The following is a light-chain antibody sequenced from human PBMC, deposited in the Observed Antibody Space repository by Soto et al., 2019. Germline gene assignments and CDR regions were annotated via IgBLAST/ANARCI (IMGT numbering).Light chain of an antibody. CDR1: SSNIGSNA. V-gene: IGLV1-44*01. CDR2: RDS. Sequence: QSVLTQPPSASGTPGQRVTISCSGSSSNIGSNAVDWYQHFPGTAPKVLIYRDSHRPSGVPDRFSGSKSGTSASLAISGLQSEDEADYYCATWDDSLNGVLFGGGTKVTVL. J-gene: IGLJ2*01. CDR3: ATWDDSLNGVL.